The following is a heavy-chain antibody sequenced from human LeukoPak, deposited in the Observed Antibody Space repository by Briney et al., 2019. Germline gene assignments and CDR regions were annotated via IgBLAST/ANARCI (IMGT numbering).Heavy chain of an antibody. CDR3: ARGPIQRWLHNGMDV. CDR2: IRSIGYGETT. V-gene: IGHV3-49*04. CDR1: GFTFGDHA. D-gene: IGHD3-3*01. Sequence: PGRSLRLSCITSGFTFGDHAMTWVRQAPGKGLEWVGFIRSIGYGETTEYAPSVKGRFTISRDNSNSIAYLQMNSLNTEDTGIYYCARGPIQRWLHNGMDVWGPGTTVIVSS. J-gene: IGHJ6*02.